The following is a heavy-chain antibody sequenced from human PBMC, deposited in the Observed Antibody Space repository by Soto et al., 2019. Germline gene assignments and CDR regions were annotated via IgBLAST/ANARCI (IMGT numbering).Heavy chain of an antibody. CDR2: IWYDGSNK. V-gene: IGHV3-33*01. D-gene: IGHD6-13*01. CDR3: ARDSGYSSSWYSY. Sequence: PGGSLRLSCAASGFTFSSYGMHWVRQAPGKGLEWVAVIWYDGSNKYYADSVKGRFTISRDNSKNTLYLQMNSLRAEDTAVYYCARDSGYSSSWYSYWGQGTLVTVPQ. J-gene: IGHJ4*02. CDR1: GFTFSSYG.